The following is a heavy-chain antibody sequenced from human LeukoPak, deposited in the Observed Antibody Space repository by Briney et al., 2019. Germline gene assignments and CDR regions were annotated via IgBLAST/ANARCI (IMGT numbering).Heavy chain of an antibody. CDR3: ARDRPLIMSVAGTD. J-gene: IGHJ4*02. CDR1: GYTFTSYG. D-gene: IGHD6-19*01. Sequence: ASVKVSCKASGYTFTSYGISWVRQAPGQGLEWMGWISAYNGNTNYAQKLQGRVTMTTDTSTSTAYMELRSLRSDDTAVYYCARDRPLIMSVAGTDWGQGTLVTVSS. V-gene: IGHV1-18*01. CDR2: ISAYNGNT.